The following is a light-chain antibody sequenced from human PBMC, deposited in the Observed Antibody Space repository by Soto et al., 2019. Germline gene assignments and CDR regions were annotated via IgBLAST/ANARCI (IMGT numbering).Light chain of an antibody. Sequence: EIVFTQSPGALSFSPGERATLSCRASQSVSSSYLAWYQQKPGQAPRLLIYGASSRATGIPDRFSVSGSGTDVTLTISRLEPEDFAVYYCQQYVSSPLTVGGGTKVDIK. CDR3: QQYVSSPLT. CDR1: QSVSSSY. V-gene: IGKV3-20*01. CDR2: GAS. J-gene: IGKJ4*01.